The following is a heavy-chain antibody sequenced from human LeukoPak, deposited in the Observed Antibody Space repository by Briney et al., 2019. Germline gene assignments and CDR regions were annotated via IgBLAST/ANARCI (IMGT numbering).Heavy chain of an antibody. Sequence: PGGSLRLSCAASGFTFSSYEMNWVRQAPGKGLEWVSYISSSSSTIYYADSVKGRFTISRDNAKNSLYLQMNSLRAEDTAVYYCARDYSGYDWDLHYMDVWGKGTTVTVSS. CDR2: ISSSSSTI. J-gene: IGHJ6*03. V-gene: IGHV3-48*03. CDR3: ARDYSGYDWDLHYMDV. CDR1: GFTFSSYE. D-gene: IGHD5-12*01.